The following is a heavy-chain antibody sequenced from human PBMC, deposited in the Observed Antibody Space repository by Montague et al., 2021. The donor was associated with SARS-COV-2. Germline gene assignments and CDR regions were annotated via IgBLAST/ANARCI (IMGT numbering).Heavy chain of an antibody. D-gene: IGHD4-23*01. CDR1: SPWAVSWNSG. J-gene: IGHJ4*02. CDR3: ARRGDYGGPRFDY. V-gene: IGHV4-39*01. Sequence: SETLSLTCPVPSPWAVSWNSGSDRKSQRPDSGHMSIAYTYYSGKTNYNPSLKSRVTISVDTSKNQFSLKLSSVTAADTAVYYCARRGDYGGPRFDYWGKGTLGSVSS. CDR2: TYYSGKT.